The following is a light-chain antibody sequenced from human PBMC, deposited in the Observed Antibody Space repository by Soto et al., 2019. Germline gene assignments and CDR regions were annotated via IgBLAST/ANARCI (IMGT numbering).Light chain of an antibody. Sequence: QSVLTQPPSVSEGPGQRVTISCSGSTSNIGKNTVNWYQQLPGEAPKLFIYYDDLLASGVSDRFSGSKSGTSASLAISGLQSEDEADYYCSSYTTSNTYVFGTGTKLTVL. J-gene: IGLJ1*01. CDR2: YDD. V-gene: IGLV1-36*01. CDR3: SSYTTSNTYV. CDR1: TSNIGKNT.